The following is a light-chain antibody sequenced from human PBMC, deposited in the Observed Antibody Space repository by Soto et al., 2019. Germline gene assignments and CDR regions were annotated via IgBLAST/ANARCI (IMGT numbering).Light chain of an antibody. V-gene: IGLV1-40*01. CDR3: QSYDSRLGSYV. CDR2: GNS. Sequence: QSVLTQPPSVSGAPGQRVTISCTGSNSNIGAGYDVHWYQQLPGTAPKLLIYGNSNRPSGVPDRFSGSKSVTSASLAITGLQAEDEADYYCQSYDSRLGSYVLGTGTKVTVL. J-gene: IGLJ1*01. CDR1: NSNIGAGYD.